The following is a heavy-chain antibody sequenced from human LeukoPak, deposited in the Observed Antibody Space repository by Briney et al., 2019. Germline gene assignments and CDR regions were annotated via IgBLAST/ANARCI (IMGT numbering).Heavy chain of an antibody. CDR3: AKVNTRGYSYGYFMDV. CDR2: ISSDGSST. CDR1: GFTFSSYW. J-gene: IGHJ6*03. V-gene: IGHV3-74*01. D-gene: IGHD5-18*01. Sequence: GGSLRLSCAASGFTFSSYWMHWVRQAPGKGLVWVSRISSDGSSTNYADYVKGRFTISRDNAKNTLYLQMNSLRAEDTAVYYCAKVNTRGYSYGYFMDVWGKGTTVTVSS.